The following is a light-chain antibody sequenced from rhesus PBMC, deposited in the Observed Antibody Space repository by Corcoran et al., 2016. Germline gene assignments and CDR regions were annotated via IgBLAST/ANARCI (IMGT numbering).Light chain of an antibody. CDR1: QGISNY. CDR3: QPYNGAPPWT. J-gene: IGKJ1*01. V-gene: IGKV1-21*01. Sequence: DIQMTQSPSSLSASVGDTVTITCRASQGISNYLAWYQQKPGKAPNLLIYKASSLQSGVPSRLSGSGSGTDFTLTISRLQPEVFATYYCQPYNGAPPWTFGQGTKVEIK. CDR2: KAS.